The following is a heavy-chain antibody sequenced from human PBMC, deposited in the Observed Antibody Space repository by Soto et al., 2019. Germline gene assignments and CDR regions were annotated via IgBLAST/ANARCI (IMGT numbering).Heavy chain of an antibody. CDR3: ARGLSQRDPPDKFYFDS. CDR1: GGSFSDYY. D-gene: IGHD1-1*01. Sequence: SETLSLTCAVYGGSFSDYYWTWIRQPPGEGLEWIGEINHRGKTNQSPSLKSRVSILVDTSKNQFSLKLKSVTAADMAVYYCARGLSQRDPPDKFYFDSWGQGTLVTVSS. V-gene: IGHV4-34*01. J-gene: IGHJ4*02. CDR2: INHRGKT.